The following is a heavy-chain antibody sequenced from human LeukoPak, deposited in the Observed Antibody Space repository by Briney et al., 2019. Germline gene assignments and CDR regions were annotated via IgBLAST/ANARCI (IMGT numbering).Heavy chain of an antibody. V-gene: IGHV3-48*04. CDR2: IDNSDSTI. J-gene: IGHJ4*02. CDR1: GFTFSSYG. D-gene: IGHD2-15*01. Sequence: PGGSLRLSCAASGFTFSSYGMNWVRQAPGKGLEWVSYIDNSDSTIYYADSVKGRFTISRDNAKNSLYLQMNSLRAEDTAVYYCARDSGGSSPFDYWGQGTLVTVSS. CDR3: ARDSGGSSPFDY.